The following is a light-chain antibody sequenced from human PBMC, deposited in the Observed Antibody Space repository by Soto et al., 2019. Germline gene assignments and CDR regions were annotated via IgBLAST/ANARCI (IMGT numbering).Light chain of an antibody. CDR2: DVS. Sequence: EIVLTQSPATLSLSPGEGATLSCRASQSVSSYLAWYQQKPGQAPRLLIYDVSNRAAGIPARFSGSGSGTDFTLTISSLEPEDFAVYYCQQRSNWPLTFGGGTKVEIK. J-gene: IGKJ4*01. CDR3: QQRSNWPLT. V-gene: IGKV3-11*01. CDR1: QSVSSY.